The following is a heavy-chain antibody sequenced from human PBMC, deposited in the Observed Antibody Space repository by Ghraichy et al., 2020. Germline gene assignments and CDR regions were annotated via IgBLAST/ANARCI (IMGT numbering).Heavy chain of an antibody. Sequence: SETLSLTCTVSGGSISSYYWSWIRQPAGKGLEWIGRIYPSGNTNYNPSLKSRVTMSVDTSKNQFSLKVNSMTAADTAIYYCAKMGHGTYYGPFDIWGQGTMVTVSS. V-gene: IGHV4-4*07. J-gene: IGHJ3*02. CDR3: AKMGHGTYYGPFDI. CDR1: GGSISSYY. CDR2: IYPSGNT. D-gene: IGHD1-26*01.